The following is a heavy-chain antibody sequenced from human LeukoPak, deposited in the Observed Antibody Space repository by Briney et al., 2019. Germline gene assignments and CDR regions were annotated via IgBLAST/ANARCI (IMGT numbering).Heavy chain of an antibody. CDR3: VRLTYASGYYFDY. CDR1: GLTLSEHY. CDR2: TRDRTKSYTT. Sequence: GGSLRLSCAASGLTLSEHYMDWVRQAPGKGLEWVGRTRDRTKSYTTDYAASVKGRFTISRDESKNSVYLQMSSLKTEDTAVYYCVRLTYASGYYFDYWGQGTLVTVSS. V-gene: IGHV3-72*01. D-gene: IGHD3-10*01. J-gene: IGHJ4*02.